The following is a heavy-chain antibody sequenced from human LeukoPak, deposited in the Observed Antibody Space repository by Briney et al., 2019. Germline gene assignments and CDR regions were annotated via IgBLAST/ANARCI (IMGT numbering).Heavy chain of an antibody. Sequence: GGSLRLSCAASGFTFSSSWMSWVRQAPGKGLEWVSAISGSGGSTYYADSVKGRFTISRDNSKNALYLQMNSLRAEDTAVYYCAKNGNRWELRTHWYFDLWGRGTLVTVSS. CDR1: GFTFSSSW. J-gene: IGHJ2*01. CDR3: AKNGNRWELRTHWYFDL. V-gene: IGHV3-23*01. CDR2: ISGSGGST. D-gene: IGHD1-26*01.